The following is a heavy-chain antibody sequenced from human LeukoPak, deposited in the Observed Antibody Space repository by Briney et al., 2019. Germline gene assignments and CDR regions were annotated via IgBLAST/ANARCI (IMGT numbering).Heavy chain of an antibody. V-gene: IGHV4-59*01. CDR1: GFTFSTYN. CDR2: IYYSGST. D-gene: IGHD3-10*01. Sequence: PGGSLRLSCAASGFTFSTYNMNWVRQAPGKGLEWIGYIYYSGSTNYNPSLKSRVTISVDTSKNQFSLKLSSVTAADTAVYYCARVGMRRDAFDIWGQGTMVTVSS. CDR3: ARVGMRRDAFDI. J-gene: IGHJ3*02.